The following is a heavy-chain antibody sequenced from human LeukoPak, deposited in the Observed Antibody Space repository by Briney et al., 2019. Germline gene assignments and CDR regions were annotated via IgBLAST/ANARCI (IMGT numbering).Heavy chain of an antibody. D-gene: IGHD3-9*01. CDR3: ARKDDILTGIDY. V-gene: IGHV1-8*01. J-gene: IGHJ4*02. Sequence: ASVKVSCKASGYTFTSYDINWVRQATRQGLEWMGWMNPNSGNTGYAQKFQGRVTMTRNTSISTAYMELSSLRSEDTAVYYCARKDDILTGIDYWGQGTLVTVSS. CDR1: GYTFTSYD. CDR2: MNPNSGNT.